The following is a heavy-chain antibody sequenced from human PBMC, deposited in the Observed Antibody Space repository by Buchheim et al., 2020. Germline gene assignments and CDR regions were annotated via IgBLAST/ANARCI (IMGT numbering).Heavy chain of an antibody. CDR3: ARGFRYSSSWDPSYYYYSMDV. CDR2: IYYSGST. Sequence: QVQLQESGPGLVKPSETLSLTCTVSGGSISSYYWSWIRQPPGKGLEWIGYIYYSGSTNYNPSLKSRVTISVDTSKSQFSLKLGAVTAADTAVYYYARGFRYSSSWDPSYYYYSMDVWGQGTT. J-gene: IGHJ6*02. V-gene: IGHV4-59*01. CDR1: GGSISSYY. D-gene: IGHD6-13*01.